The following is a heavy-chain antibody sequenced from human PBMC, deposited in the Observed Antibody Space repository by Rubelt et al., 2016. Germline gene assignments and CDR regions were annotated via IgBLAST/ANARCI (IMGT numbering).Heavy chain of an antibody. J-gene: IGHJ5*02. Sequence: QLQLQESGPGLVKPSETLSLTCTVSGGSISSRSYYWGWIRQPPGRGLEWIGSLYYSGSTLYNPSLKSRFTISVDTSKNQFSLNLSSVTAAETAVYYCARCPYYYGSGRLNWFDPWGQGTLVTVSS. CDR3: ARCPYYYGSGRLNWFDP. CDR1: GGSISSRSYY. CDR2: LYYSGST. D-gene: IGHD3-10*01. V-gene: IGHV4-39*01.